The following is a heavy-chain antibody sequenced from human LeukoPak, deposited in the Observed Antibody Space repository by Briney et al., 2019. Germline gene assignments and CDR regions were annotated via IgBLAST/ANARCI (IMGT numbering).Heavy chain of an antibody. V-gene: IGHV1-18*01. D-gene: IGHD2-15*01. CDR2: ISAYNGNT. Sequence: ASVKVSCKASGYTFTTYVISWVRQAPGQGLEWMGWISAYNGNTNYAQKLQGRVTMTTDTSTSTAYMELRSLRSDDTAVYYCARDRGDIVVVVAAPGSDAFDIWGQGTMVTVSS. J-gene: IGHJ3*02. CDR1: GYTFTTYV. CDR3: ARDRGDIVVVVAAPGSDAFDI.